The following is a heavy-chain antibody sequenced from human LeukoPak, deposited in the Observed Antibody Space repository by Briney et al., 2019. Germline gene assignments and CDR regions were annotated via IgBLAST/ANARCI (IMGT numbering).Heavy chain of an antibody. CDR3: ARDRRGVCSGGSCYGMDV. CDR2: ISAYNGNT. J-gene: IGHJ6*02. D-gene: IGHD2-15*01. CDR1: GYTFTSYG. Sequence: ASVKVSCKASGYTFTSYGISWVRQAPGQGLEWMGWISAYNGNTNYAQKLQGRVTVTTDTSTSTAYMELRSLRSDDTAVYYCARDRRGVCSGGSCYGMDVWGQGTTVTVSS. V-gene: IGHV1-18*01.